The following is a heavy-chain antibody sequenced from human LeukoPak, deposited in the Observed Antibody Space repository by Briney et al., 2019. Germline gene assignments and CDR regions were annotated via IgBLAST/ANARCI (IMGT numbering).Heavy chain of an antibody. D-gene: IGHD3-22*01. CDR1: GYTFTSYY. J-gene: IGHJ5*02. CDR3: ARDTAHYDRLNWFDP. CDR2: INPSGGST. V-gene: IGHV1-46*01. Sequence: ASVKVSCKASGYTFTSYYMHWVRQAPGQGLEWMGIINPSGGSTSYAQKFQGGVTMTRDTSTSTVYMELSSLRSEDTAVYYCARDTAHYDRLNWFDPWGQGTLVTVSS.